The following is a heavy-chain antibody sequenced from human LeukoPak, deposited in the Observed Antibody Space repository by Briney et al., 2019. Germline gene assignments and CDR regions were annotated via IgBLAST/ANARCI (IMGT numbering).Heavy chain of an antibody. V-gene: IGHV3-23*01. CDR2: ISGSGGST. D-gene: IGHD2-15*01. CDR3: AKDPTVVVVAAAPPLRSP. Sequence: QPGGSLRLSRAASGFSFSSYAMSWVRQAPGKGLEWVSAISGSGGSTYYADSVKGRFTISRDNSKNTLYLQMNSLRAEDTAVYYCAKDPTVVVVAAAPPLRSPWGQGTLVTVSS. J-gene: IGHJ5*02. CDR1: GFSFSSYA.